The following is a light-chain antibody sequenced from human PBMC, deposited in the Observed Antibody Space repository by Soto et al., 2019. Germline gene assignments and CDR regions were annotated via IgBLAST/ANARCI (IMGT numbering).Light chain of an antibody. CDR1: SIDVDAYNY. Sequence: QSALTQPASVSGSPVQSITISCTGASIDVDAYNYVSWYQQHPGKAPKLMIYDVSSRPSGVSDRFSGSKYGNTASLTISGLQAEDEADYYCSSYTTSLTYVFGTGTKVTVL. CDR2: DVS. J-gene: IGLJ1*01. CDR3: SSYTTSLTYV. V-gene: IGLV2-14*03.